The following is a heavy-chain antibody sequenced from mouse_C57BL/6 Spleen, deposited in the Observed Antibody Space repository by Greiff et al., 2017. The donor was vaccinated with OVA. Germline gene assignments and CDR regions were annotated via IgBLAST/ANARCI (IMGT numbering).Heavy chain of an antibody. V-gene: IGHV3-6*01. CDR3: ARDRDYDGAMDY. CDR2: ISYDGSN. Sequence: EVKLMESGPGLVKPSQSLSLTCSVTGYSITSGYYWNWIRQFPGNKLEWMGYISYDGSNNYNPSLKNRISITRDTSKNQFFLKLNSVTTEDTATYYCARDRDYDGAMDYWGQGTSVTVSS. CDR1: GYSITSGYY. D-gene: IGHD2-4*01. J-gene: IGHJ4*01.